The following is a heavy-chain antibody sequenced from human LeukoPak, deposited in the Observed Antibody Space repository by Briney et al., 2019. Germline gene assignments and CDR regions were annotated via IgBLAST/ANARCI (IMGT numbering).Heavy chain of an antibody. D-gene: IGHD3-22*01. V-gene: IGHV3-NL1*01. CDR3: VRGPRYYDDSGFHYGVFDI. CDR1: GFTFSSYG. Sequence: GGSLRLSCAASGFTFSSYGMHWVRQAPGKGLQWVSVIYPGGNIYYADSVKGRFIISRDNSKNTLSLQMNSLTADDTAVYYCVRGPRYYDDSGFHYGVFDIWGQGTVVTVSS. CDR2: IYPGGNI. J-gene: IGHJ3*02.